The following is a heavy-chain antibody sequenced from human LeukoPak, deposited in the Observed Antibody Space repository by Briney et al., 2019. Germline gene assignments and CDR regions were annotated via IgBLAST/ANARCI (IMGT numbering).Heavy chain of an antibody. Sequence: GGSLRLSCKASGFTVSNNYMNWVRQAPGKGLEWVALIYSVGTTNYADSVKGRFTISRDNSKNTLYLQMTYVRVEDTAVYYCARDPPGIAASVSGGWGQGTLVTVSS. CDR1: GFTVSNNY. D-gene: IGHD6-13*01. CDR2: IYSVGTT. J-gene: IGHJ4*02. V-gene: IGHV3-53*01. CDR3: ARDPPGIAASVSGG.